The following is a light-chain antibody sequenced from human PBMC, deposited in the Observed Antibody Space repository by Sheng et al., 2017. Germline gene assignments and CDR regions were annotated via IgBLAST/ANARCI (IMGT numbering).Light chain of an antibody. J-gene: IGKJ5*01. CDR2: AAS. Sequence: EIVLTQSPATLSLSPGERATLSCRASQSVSSYLAWYQQKPGQAPRLLIYAASNRASGIPARFSGSGSGTDFTLIISRLEPEDFAVYYCQQYGSSPITFGQGTRLEIK. CDR3: QQYGSSPIT. V-gene: IGKV3-20*01. CDR1: QSVSSY.